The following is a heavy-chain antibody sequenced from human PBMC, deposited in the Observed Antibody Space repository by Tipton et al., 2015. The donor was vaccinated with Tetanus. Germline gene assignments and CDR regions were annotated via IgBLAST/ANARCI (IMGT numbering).Heavy chain of an antibody. CDR2: IYYSGST. CDR1: GDSISSGDYY. CDR3: ARDQARGARGWNYFDY. V-gene: IGHV4-31*03. D-gene: IGHD1-26*01. J-gene: IGHJ4*02. Sequence: TLSLTCTVSGDSISSGDYYWSWIRQHPGKGLEWIGDIYYSGSTYYNPSLKSRVTISVDTSKNQFSLKLNSVTAADTAVYYCARDQARGARGWNYFDYWGQGTLVTVSS.